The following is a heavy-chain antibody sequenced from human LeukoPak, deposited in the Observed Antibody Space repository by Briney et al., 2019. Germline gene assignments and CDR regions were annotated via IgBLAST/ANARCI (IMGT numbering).Heavy chain of an antibody. V-gene: IGHV3-48*02. Sequence: GGSLRLSCAASGFTFSSYSMNWVRQAPGKGLEWVSYISSSSSTIYYADSVKGRLTISRDNAKNSLYLQMNSLRDEDTAVYYCAGYSSSWRRIDYWGQGTLVTVSS. CDR3: AGYSSSWRRIDY. CDR1: GFTFSSYS. CDR2: ISSSSSTI. D-gene: IGHD6-13*01. J-gene: IGHJ4*02.